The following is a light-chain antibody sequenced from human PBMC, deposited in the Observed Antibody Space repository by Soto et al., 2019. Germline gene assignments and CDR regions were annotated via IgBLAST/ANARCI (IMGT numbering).Light chain of an antibody. CDR2: EVS. Sequence: QSALTPRTSASGSPGQSVTTSCTRTSSDVAGYNYVSWYQQHTGQATKLMIYEVSKRPSGVPDRLSGSKSGNTASLTLSGLQAEDEADYYCSSYAGSNNLVFGTGAKVTVL. CDR1: SSDVAGYNY. CDR3: SSYAGSNNLV. V-gene: IGLV2-8*01. J-gene: IGLJ1*01.